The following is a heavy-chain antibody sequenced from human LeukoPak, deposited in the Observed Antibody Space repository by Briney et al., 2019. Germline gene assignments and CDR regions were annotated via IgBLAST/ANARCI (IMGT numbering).Heavy chain of an antibody. J-gene: IGHJ4*02. CDR1: GGSISSYY. Sequence: SETLSLTCTVSGGSISSYYWSWIRQPAGTALEWIGRIYTSGTITYNPSLKSRVTMSVDTSKNQFSLKLSSVTAADTAVYYCARRGSMTGPPPLWGQGTLVTVSS. CDR3: ARRGSMTGPPPL. V-gene: IGHV4-4*07. D-gene: IGHD6-6*01. CDR2: IYTSGTI.